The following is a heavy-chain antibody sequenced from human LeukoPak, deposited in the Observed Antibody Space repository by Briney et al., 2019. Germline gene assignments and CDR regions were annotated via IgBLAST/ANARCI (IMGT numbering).Heavy chain of an antibody. D-gene: IGHD2-2*01. CDR1: GFTFDGYA. Sequence: GGSLRLSCEASGFTFDGYAMHWVRQAPGKGLEWVSGISWNSGTIGYADSVKGRFTISRDNAKNSLYLQMNSLRTEDTALYYCAKGYCSTTSCSNWFDPWGQGTLVTVSS. J-gene: IGHJ5*02. CDR3: AKGYCSTTSCSNWFDP. V-gene: IGHV3-9*01. CDR2: ISWNSGTI.